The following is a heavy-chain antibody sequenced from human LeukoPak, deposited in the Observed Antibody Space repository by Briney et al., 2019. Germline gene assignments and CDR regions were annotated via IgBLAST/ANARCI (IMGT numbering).Heavy chain of an antibody. CDR1: GFTFSTYA. CDR2: ISYDGGNK. D-gene: IGHD3-22*01. V-gene: IGHV3-30*18. Sequence: GGSLRLSCAASGFTFSTYAMHWVRQAPGKRLEWVAVISYDGGNKYYADSVKGRFTISRDNSKNTLYLQMNSLRAEDTAVYYCAKDHDGSGYLDYWGQGTLVTVSS. J-gene: IGHJ4*02. CDR3: AKDHDGSGYLDY.